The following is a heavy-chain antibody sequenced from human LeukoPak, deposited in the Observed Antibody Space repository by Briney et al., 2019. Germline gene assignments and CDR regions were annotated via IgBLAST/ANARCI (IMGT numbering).Heavy chain of an antibody. Sequence: SETLSLTCTVVGGSITSDYWSWIRQPAGKGLEWIGRIFTSGSTAYNPSLKSRVTMSLDTPKNQFFLKLSSVTAADTAAYFCSRGGANDLWGQGTLVTVSS. J-gene: IGHJ5*02. CDR3: SRGGANDL. V-gene: IGHV4-4*07. CDR2: IFTSGST. CDR1: GGSITSDY. D-gene: IGHD4/OR15-4a*01.